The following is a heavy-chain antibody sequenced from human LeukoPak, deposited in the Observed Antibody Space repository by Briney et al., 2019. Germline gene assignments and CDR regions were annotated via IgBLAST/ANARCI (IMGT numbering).Heavy chain of an antibody. CDR3: AKGPTVTITFDY. J-gene: IGHJ4*02. D-gene: IGHD4-17*01. CDR1: GFTFSTCD. V-gene: IGHV3-64*04. Sequence: GGSLRLSCSASGFTFSTCDMYWVRQAPGKGLESVSAISSNGANTYYADSVKGRFTISRDNSKNTLYLQMNSLRAEDTAVYYCAKGPTVTITFDYWGQGTLVTVSS. CDR2: ISSNGANT.